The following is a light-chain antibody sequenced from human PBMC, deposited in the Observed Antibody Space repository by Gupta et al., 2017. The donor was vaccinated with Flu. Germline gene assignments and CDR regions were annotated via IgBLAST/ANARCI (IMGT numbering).Light chain of an antibody. J-gene: IGLJ3*02. CDR2: GNS. Sequence: TVTSSGRSANIRNYYAGWYQQKPGQDPKLLIYGNSKRPSGIPDRFSGSKSGTSASVTITGGQAEDEAEYCCEARDNSGSGGVFGGGTKVTVL. CDR3: EARDNSGSGGV. V-gene: IGLV3-19*01. CDR1: NIRNYY.